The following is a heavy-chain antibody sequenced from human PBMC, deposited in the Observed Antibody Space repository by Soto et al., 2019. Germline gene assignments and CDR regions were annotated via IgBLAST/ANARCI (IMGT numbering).Heavy chain of an antibody. CDR2: IIPIFGTA. D-gene: IGHD6-13*01. V-gene: IGHV1-69*13. CDR1: GGTFSSYA. J-gene: IGHJ5*02. Sequence: SVKVSCKASGGTFSSYAISWVRQAPGQGLEWMGGIIPIFGTANYAQKFQGRVTITADESTSTAYMELSSLRSEDAAVYYCARAAIHGSSWYFWFDPWGQGTLVTVSS. CDR3: ARAAIHGSSWYFWFDP.